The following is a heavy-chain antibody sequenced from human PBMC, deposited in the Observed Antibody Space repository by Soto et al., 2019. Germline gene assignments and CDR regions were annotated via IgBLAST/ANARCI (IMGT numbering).Heavy chain of an antibody. D-gene: IGHD2-2*01. J-gene: IGHJ5*02. Sequence: VESLKISCKGSGYSFTNYWIGWVRQMPGKGLEWMGSIYPGYSDTRYSPSFQGQVTISVDKSINTAYLQWSSLKASDTAMYYCARHDVCSIPVCHSWFDPWGQGTLVTVFS. CDR2: IYPGYSDT. CDR1: GYSFTNYW. V-gene: IGHV5-51*01. CDR3: ARHDVCSIPVCHSWFDP.